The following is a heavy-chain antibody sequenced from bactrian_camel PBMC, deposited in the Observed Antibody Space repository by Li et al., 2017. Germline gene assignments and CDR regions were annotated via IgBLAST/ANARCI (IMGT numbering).Heavy chain of an antibody. D-gene: IGHD2*01. CDR3: AVDPRSICTTSLALRDFNT. CDR1: GYTFSSCC. J-gene: IGHJ4*01. CDR2: IHSVYENP. V-gene: IGHV3S31*01. Sequence: DVQLVESGGGSGQAGGSLRLSCIVSGYTFSSCCMGWFRQSPGKEREGVAFIHSVYENPVYGDSVKGRFEISLVKKTLYLQMNNLKPEDSAMYYCAVDPRSICTTSLALRDFNTRGQGTQVTVS.